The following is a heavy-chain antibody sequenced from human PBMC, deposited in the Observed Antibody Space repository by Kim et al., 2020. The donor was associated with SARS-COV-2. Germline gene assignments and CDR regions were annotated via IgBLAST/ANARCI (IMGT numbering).Heavy chain of an antibody. V-gene: IGHV3-30-3*02. D-gene: IGHD3-3*01. CDR3: AKSDFWSVVDY. Sequence: KYYADSVQGRFTISRDNSKNTLYLQMNSLRAEDTAVYYCAKSDFWSVVDYWGQGTLVTVSS. J-gene: IGHJ4*02. CDR2: K.